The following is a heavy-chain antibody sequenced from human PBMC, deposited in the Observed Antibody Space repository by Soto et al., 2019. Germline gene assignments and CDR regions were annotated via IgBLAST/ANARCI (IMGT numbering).Heavy chain of an antibody. J-gene: IGHJ6*02. D-gene: IGHD1-26*01. CDR2: INPSGGST. V-gene: IGHV1-46*01. CDR1: GYTFTSYY. Sequence: QVQLVQSGAEVKKPGASVKVSCKASGYTFTSYYKHWVRQAPGQGLEWMGIINPSGGSTSYAQKFQGRLTMTRDTSTSTVYMELSSLRSEDTAVYYCARDLLGGATPYYYYYGMDVWGQGTTVTVSS. CDR3: ARDLLGGATPYYYYYGMDV.